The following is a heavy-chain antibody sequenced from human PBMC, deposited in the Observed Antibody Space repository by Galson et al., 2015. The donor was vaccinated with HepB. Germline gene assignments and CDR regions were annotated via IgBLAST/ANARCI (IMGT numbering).Heavy chain of an antibody. V-gene: IGHV3-23*01. CDR1: GFTFSSYA. D-gene: IGHD3-10*02. CDR2: INNSGGTN. Sequence: SLRLSCASSGFTFSSYAMSWVRQAPGKGLEWMGGINNSGGTNYYADHEKGRFTISKETSNNTPLKQMTSLSADDTAIYYCAKGGVVATFGGGLCARCGGGVLGVSIIIGGVSRTYYAASEYRLYNTSTKTTNTTLFQ. CDR3: AKGGVVATFGGGLCARCGGGVLGVSIIIGGVSRTYYAASEYRLYNTSTKTTNTTLFQ. J-gene: IGHJ1*01.